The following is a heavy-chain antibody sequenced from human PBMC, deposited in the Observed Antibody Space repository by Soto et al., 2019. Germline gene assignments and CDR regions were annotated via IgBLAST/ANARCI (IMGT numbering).Heavy chain of an antibody. J-gene: IGHJ4*02. Sequence: GGSLRLSCAASGFTFSSYWMSWVRQAPGKGLEWVANIKQDGSEKYYVDSVKGRFTISRDNAKNSLYLQMNSLRAEDTAVYYCARGHIVVVVAATNFDYWGQGTLVTV. V-gene: IGHV3-7*01. CDR2: IKQDGSEK. CDR3: ARGHIVVVVAATNFDY. D-gene: IGHD2-15*01. CDR1: GFTFSSYW.